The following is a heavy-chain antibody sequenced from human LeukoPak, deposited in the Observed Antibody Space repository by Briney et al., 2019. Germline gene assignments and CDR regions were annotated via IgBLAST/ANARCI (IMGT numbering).Heavy chain of an antibody. J-gene: IGHJ4*02. Sequence: PSETLSLTCAVYGGSFSGYYWSWIRQPPGKGLEWIGEINHSGSTNYNPSLKSRVTISVDTSKNQFSLKLSSVTAADTAVYYCARLPGPITMVRGVIRSFDYWGQGTLVTVSS. CDR1: GGSFSGYY. CDR2: INHSGST. V-gene: IGHV4-34*01. CDR3: ARLPGPITMVRGVIRSFDY. D-gene: IGHD3-10*01.